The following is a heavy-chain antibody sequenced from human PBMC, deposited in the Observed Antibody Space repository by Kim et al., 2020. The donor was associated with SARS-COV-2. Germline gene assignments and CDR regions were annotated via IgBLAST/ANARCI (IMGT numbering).Heavy chain of an antibody. CDR2: YNGNT. D-gene: IGHD5-12*01. CDR3: ARGYGDN. J-gene: IGHJ4*02. Sequence: YNGNTNYAQKLQGRVTMTTDTSTSTAYMELRSLRSDDTAVYYCARGYGDNWGQGTLVTVSS. V-gene: IGHV1-18*01.